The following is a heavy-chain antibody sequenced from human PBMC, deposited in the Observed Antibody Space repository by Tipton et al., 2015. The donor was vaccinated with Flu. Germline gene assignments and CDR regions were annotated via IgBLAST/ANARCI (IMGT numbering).Heavy chain of an antibody. Sequence: TLSLTCNVSGDSISTGSLYWNWIRQPAGKALEWIGRIYTTGSTTYNPSLKSRVTISLDTSKNQFSLKLSSVTAADTAVYYCSRDFCSGGFCYPAYWGQGTLVTVSS. V-gene: IGHV4-61*02. CDR3: SRDFCSGGFCYPAY. J-gene: IGHJ4*02. CDR1: GDSISTGSLY. CDR2: IYTTGST. D-gene: IGHD2-15*01.